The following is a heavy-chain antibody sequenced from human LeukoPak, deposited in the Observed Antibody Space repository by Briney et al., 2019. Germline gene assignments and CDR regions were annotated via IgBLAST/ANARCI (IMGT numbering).Heavy chain of an antibody. CDR2: INHSGST. CDR1: GGSFSGYY. D-gene: IGHD2-8*01. CDR3: ARGITDIVLMVYGPDYDY. Sequence: SETLSLTCAVYGGSFSGYYWSWIRQPPGKGLEWIGEINHSGSTNYNPSLKSRVTISVDTSKNQFSLKLSSVTAADTAVYYCARGITDIVLMVYGPDYDYWGQGTLVTVSS. V-gene: IGHV4-34*01. J-gene: IGHJ4*02.